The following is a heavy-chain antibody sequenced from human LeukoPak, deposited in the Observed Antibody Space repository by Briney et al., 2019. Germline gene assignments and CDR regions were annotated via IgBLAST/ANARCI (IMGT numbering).Heavy chain of an antibody. CDR3: VTNSAYYYGSGSYSSY. D-gene: IGHD3-10*01. Sequence: PGRSLRLSCSASGFTFSSYAIHWVRQAAGKGLEYVSAISSNVGNTYYADSVKGRLTISRDNSKNTLYLQMSSLRAEDTAVYYCVTNSAYYYGSGSYSSYWGKGTLVHVSS. CDR1: GFTFSSYA. J-gene: IGHJ4*02. CDR2: ISSNVGNT. V-gene: IGHV3-64D*09.